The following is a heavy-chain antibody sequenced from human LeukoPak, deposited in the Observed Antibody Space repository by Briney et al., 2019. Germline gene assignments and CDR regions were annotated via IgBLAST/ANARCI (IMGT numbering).Heavy chain of an antibody. J-gene: IGHJ4*02. CDR3: ARDRFRDYVFDY. D-gene: IGHD4-17*01. CDR2: INPSGGST. CDR1: GYTFTSYY. V-gene: IGHV1-46*01. Sequence: EASVKVSCKASGYTFTSYYMHWVRQAPGQGLEWMGIINPSGGSTSYAQKFQGRVTMTRDTSTGTVYMELSSLRSEDTAVYYCARDRFRDYVFDYWGQGTLVTVSS.